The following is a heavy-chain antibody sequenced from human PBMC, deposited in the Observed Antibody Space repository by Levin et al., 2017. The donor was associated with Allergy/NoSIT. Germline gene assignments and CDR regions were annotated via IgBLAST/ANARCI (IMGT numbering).Heavy chain of an antibody. CDR2: INPADLET. D-gene: IGHD1-26*01. CDR3: AKQGCVTSSCHTVDF. J-gene: IGHJ4*02. Sequence: PGGSLRLSCKGSGSSFTNSWIGWVRQMPGKGLEWMGIINPADLETRYRPSFQGQVTISVDRSISTSYLQWDSLKASDTAMYFCAKQGCVTSSCHTVDFWGQGTLVTVSS. V-gene: IGHV5-51*01. CDR1: GSSFTNSW.